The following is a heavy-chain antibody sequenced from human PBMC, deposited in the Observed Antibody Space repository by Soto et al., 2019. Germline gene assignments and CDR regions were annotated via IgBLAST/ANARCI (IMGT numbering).Heavy chain of an antibody. CDR2: IGGSGDDT. J-gene: IGHJ4*02. CDR3: AKESCSRRTGFDY. D-gene: IGHD2-15*01. CDR1: GFTFSSCA. V-gene: IGHV3-23*01. Sequence: EVQVLESGGGLVQPGGSLRLSCAASGFTFSSCAMSWVRQAPGKGLEWVSGIGGSGDDTEYTDSVKGRFTISRDNSKNTRYLQMNSLSAEDTALYYWAKESCSRRTGFDYWGQGTLVTVSS.